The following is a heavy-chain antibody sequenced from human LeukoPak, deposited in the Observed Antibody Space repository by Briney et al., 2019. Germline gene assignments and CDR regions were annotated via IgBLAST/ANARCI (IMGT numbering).Heavy chain of an antibody. J-gene: IGHJ4*02. Sequence: GGSLRLSCAASGFTFSSYAMHWVRQAPGKGLEYVSAISSNGGSTYYANSVKGRFTISRDNSKNTLYLQMGSLRAEDMAVYYCARGHFGELDYWGQGTLVTVSS. CDR3: ARGHFGELDY. D-gene: IGHD3-10*01. V-gene: IGHV3-64*01. CDR2: ISSNGGST. CDR1: GFTFSSYA.